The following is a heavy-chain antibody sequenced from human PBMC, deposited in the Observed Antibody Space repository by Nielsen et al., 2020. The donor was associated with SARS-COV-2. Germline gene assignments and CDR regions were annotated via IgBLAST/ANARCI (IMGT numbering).Heavy chain of an antibody. J-gene: IGHJ5*02. CDR3: ARGHYDSSGYYEENWFDP. CDR1: GGSISSGGYS. D-gene: IGHD3-22*01. V-gene: IGHV4-30-2*01. Sequence: SETLSLTCAVSGGSISSGGYSWSWIRQPPGKGLEWIGYIYHSGSTYYNPSLKSRVTISVDRSKNKFSLRLSSVTAADTAVYYCARGHYDSSGYYEENWFDPWGQGTLVIVSS. CDR2: IYHSGST.